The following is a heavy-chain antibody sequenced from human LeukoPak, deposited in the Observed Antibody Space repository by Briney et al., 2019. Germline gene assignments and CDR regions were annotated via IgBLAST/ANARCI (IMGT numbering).Heavy chain of an antibody. CDR2: INPNSGGT. Sequence: ASVKVSCKASGYTFTGYYMHWVRQAPGQGLEWMGWINPNSGGTNYAQKFQGRVTMTRDTSISTAYMELSRLRSDDTAVYYCARSSAAHPSDYYYYCMDVWGKGTTVTVSS. J-gene: IGHJ6*03. D-gene: IGHD2-2*01. V-gene: IGHV1-2*02. CDR3: ARSSAAHPSDYYYYCMDV. CDR1: GYTFTGYY.